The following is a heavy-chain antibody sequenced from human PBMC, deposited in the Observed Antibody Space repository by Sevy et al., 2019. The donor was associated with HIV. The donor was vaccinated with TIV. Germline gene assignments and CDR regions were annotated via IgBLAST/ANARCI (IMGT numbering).Heavy chain of an antibody. D-gene: IGHD6-19*01. CDR1: GGSISSSSYY. CDR2: IYYSGST. Sequence: SETLSLTCTVSGGSISSSSYYWGWIRQPPGKGLEWIGSIYYSGSTYYNPSLKSRVTISVDTSKNQFSLKLSSVTAADTAVYYCASHSIAVAGTGWFDPWGQGTLVTVSS. CDR3: ASHSIAVAGTGWFDP. J-gene: IGHJ5*02. V-gene: IGHV4-39*01.